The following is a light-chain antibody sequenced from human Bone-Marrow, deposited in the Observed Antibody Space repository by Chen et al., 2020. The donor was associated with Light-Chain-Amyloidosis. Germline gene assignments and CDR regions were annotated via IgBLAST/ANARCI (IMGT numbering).Light chain of an antibody. Sequence: EIVMTQSPPTLSVSPGERATLSCRASQSVSSNLAWYQQKPGQTPRLLIYGASTRATGIPARFSGSGSATEFTLTISSLQSEDFAVYYCQQYNNWPPTFGQGTKVEIK. CDR1: QSVSSN. CDR2: GAS. V-gene: IGKV3-15*01. CDR3: QQYNNWPPT. J-gene: IGKJ1*01.